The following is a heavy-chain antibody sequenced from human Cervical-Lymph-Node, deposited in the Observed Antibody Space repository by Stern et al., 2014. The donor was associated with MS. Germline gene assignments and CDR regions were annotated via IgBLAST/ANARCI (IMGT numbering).Heavy chain of an antibody. CDR1: GFSFSTNN. CDR2: ISGRRSNI. CDR3: SRDQWSCSGGRCYHYLDY. D-gene: IGHD2-15*01. V-gene: IGHV3-48*02. J-gene: IGHJ4*02. Sequence: VQLVESGGGLVQPGGSLRLSCTASGFSFSTNNMHWVRQAPGKGLEWVSYISGRRSNIDYAGSVKGRFNISRDNAKNSVFLQMNSLREEDTPGYYCSRDQWSCSGGRCYHYLDYWGQGTLVTVSS.